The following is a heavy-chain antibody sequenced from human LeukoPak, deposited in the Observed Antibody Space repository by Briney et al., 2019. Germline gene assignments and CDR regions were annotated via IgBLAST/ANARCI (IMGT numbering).Heavy chain of an antibody. J-gene: IGHJ4*02. CDR3: ASYAAGYNWLKV. Sequence: ASVKVSCKASGHKFTDYYLHWVRQAPGQGLEWMGWIHPGTGDPNYAQKFQGRVTVTRDTSISTVYMELIRLRSDDTAVYYCASYAAGYNWLKVWGQGTLVTVSS. V-gene: IGHV1-2*02. CDR2: IHPGTGDP. CDR1: GHKFTDYY. D-gene: IGHD1-1*01.